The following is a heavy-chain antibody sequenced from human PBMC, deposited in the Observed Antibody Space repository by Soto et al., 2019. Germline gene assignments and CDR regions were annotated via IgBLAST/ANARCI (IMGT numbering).Heavy chain of an antibody. CDR2: IDWDDDK. Sequence: SGPTLVNPTQTLTLTCTFSGFSLSTSGMCVYWIRQPPGKALEWLALIDWDDDKSYSTSLKTRLTISKDTSKNQVVLTMTNMDPVDTATYFRARGIPYYYYAMDVWGQGTTVTVSS. J-gene: IGHJ6*02. V-gene: IGHV2-70*01. D-gene: IGHD2-21*01. CDR1: GFSLSTSGMC. CDR3: ARGIPYYYYAMDV.